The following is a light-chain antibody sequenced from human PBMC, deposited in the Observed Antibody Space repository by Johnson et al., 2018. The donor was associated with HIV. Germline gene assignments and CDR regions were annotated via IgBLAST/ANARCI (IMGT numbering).Light chain of an antibody. J-gene: IGLJ1*01. Sequence: SVLSQPPSVSAAPGQKVDISCSGSSSNIESDYVSWSQQLPGTAPKLLIYENNKRPSGIPGRFPGPKSGTSATLGITRLQPGDEADYYCGTLDSSLSAYVFVTGTKVTVL. V-gene: IGLV1-51*02. CDR3: GTLDSSLSAYV. CDR1: SSNIESDY. CDR2: ENN.